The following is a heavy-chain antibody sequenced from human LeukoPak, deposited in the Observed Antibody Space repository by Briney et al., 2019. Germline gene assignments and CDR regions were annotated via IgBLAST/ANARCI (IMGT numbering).Heavy chain of an antibody. CDR3: ARRGYSYGYMGY. V-gene: IGHV4-39*01. CDR1: GGSISSSSYY. D-gene: IGHD5-18*01. CDR2: IYYSGST. Sequence: SETLSLTCTVSGGSISSSSYYWGWIRQPPGKGLEWIGSIYYSGSTYYNPSLKSRVTISVDTSKNQFSLKLSSVTAADTAVHYCARRGYSYGYMGYWGQGTLVTVSS. J-gene: IGHJ4*02.